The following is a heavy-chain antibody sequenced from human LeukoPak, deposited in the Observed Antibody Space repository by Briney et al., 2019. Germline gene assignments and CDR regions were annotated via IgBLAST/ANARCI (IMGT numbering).Heavy chain of an antibody. Sequence: ASVKVSCKVSGYTLTELSMHWVRQAPGKGLEWMGGFDPEDGETIYAQKFQGRVTMTEDTSTDTAYMELSSLGSEDTAVYYCATGYYDSSGYSYQFDPWGQGTLVTVSS. CDR2: FDPEDGET. CDR1: GYTLTELS. J-gene: IGHJ5*02. CDR3: ATGYYDSSGYSYQFDP. V-gene: IGHV1-24*01. D-gene: IGHD3-22*01.